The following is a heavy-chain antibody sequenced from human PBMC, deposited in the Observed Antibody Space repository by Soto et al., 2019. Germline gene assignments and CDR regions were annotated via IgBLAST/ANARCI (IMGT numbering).Heavy chain of an antibody. J-gene: IGHJ3*02. CDR1: GGSISSYY. Sequence: SETLSLTCTVSGGSISSYYWSWIRQPPGKGLEWIGYIYYSGSTNYNPSLKSRVTISVDTSKNQFSLKLSSVTAADTAVYYCAKNYGNAFDICGQGTMVTVSS. CDR3: AKNYGNAFDI. V-gene: IGHV4-59*01. D-gene: IGHD3-10*01. CDR2: IYYSGST.